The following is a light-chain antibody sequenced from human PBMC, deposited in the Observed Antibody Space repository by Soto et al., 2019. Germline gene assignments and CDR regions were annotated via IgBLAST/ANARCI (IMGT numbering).Light chain of an antibody. V-gene: IGKV3-15*01. J-gene: IGKJ4*01. CDR2: VAS. CDR3: QQYNVWPLT. Sequence: EIVMTQSPATLSVSPGERATLSCRASQSVSSNLAWYQQKPGQTPKLLIYVASTRATGIPARFSGSGSGTEFTLTISSLQSEDFAVYSCQQYNVWPLTFGGGTKVELK. CDR1: QSVSSN.